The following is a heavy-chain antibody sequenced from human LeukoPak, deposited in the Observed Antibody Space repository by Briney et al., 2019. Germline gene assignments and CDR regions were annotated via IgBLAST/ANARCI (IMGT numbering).Heavy chain of an antibody. J-gene: IGHJ4*02. CDR2: IIPILGIA. CDR1: GGTFSSYA. Sequence: AASVKVSRKASGGTFSSYAISWVRQAPGQGLEWMGRIIPILGIANYAQTFQGRVTITADKSTSTAYMELSSLRSEDTAVYYCARYYYYDSSGYLFDYWGQGTLVTVSS. V-gene: IGHV1-69*04. D-gene: IGHD3-22*01. CDR3: ARYYYYDSSGYLFDY.